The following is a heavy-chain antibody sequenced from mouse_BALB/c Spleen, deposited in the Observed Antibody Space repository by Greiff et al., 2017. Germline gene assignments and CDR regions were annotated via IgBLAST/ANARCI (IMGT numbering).Heavy chain of an antibody. CDR1: GYTFTSYW. Sequence: LARPGASVKMSCKASGYTFTSYWINWIKQRPGQGLEWIGRIAPGSGSTYYNEMFKGKATLTVDTSSSTAYIQLSSLSSEDSAVYFCARSMITTRDYAMDYWGQGTSVTVSS. V-gene: IGHV1S41*01. CDR3: ARSMITTRDYAMDY. CDR2: IAPGSGST. J-gene: IGHJ4*01. D-gene: IGHD2-4*01.